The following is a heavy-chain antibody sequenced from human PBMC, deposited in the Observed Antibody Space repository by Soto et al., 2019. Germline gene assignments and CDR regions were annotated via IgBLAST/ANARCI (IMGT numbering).Heavy chain of an antibody. CDR2: IYTSGST. V-gene: IGHV4-4*07. CDR3: ARSGIWFGRTDY. J-gene: IGHJ4*02. Sequence: PSETLSLTCTVSGGSISSYYWSWIRQPAGKGLEWIGRIYTSGSTNYNPSLKSRVTMSVDMSKNQFSLKLSSVTAADTSVYYCARSGIWFGRTDYWGQGTLVTVSS. CDR1: GGSISSYY. D-gene: IGHD3-10*01.